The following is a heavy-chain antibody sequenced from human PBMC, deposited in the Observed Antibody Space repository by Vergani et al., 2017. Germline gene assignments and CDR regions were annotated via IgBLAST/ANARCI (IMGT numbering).Heavy chain of an antibody. CDR1: GGSISSSSYY. Sequence: QLQLQESGPGLVKPSETLSLTCTVSGGSISSSSYYWGWIRLPPGTGLEWIGSIYYSWSTYYNPSLKSRVTISVDTSKNQFSLKLSSVTAADTAVYYCARRGGTITWYYVDYGGQGTLVTVSS. CDR2: IYYSWST. D-gene: IGHD5-24*01. V-gene: IGHV4-39*01. CDR3: ARRGGTITWYYVDY. J-gene: IGHJ4*02.